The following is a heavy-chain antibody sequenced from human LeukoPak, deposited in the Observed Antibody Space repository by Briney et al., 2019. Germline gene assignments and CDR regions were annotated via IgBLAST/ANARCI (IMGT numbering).Heavy chain of an antibody. J-gene: IGHJ4*02. CDR2: INHSGST. CDR3: ARRNYYDSSGYQY. D-gene: IGHD3-22*01. V-gene: IGHV4-34*01. Sequence: PSETLSLTCAVYGGSFSGYYWSWIRQPPGKGLEWIGEINHSGSTNYNPSLKSRVTISVDTSKNQFSLKLSSVTAADTAVYYCARRNYYDSSGYQYWGQGTLVTVSS. CDR1: GGSFSGYY.